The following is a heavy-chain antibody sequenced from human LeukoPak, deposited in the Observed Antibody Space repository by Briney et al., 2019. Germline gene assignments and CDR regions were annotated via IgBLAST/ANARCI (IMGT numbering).Heavy chain of an antibody. CDR2: ISYGGSNK. CDR1: GFTFSSYA. J-gene: IGHJ4*02. Sequence: GRSLRLSCAASGFTFSSYAMHWVRQAPGKGLEWVAVISYGGSNKYYADSVKGRFTISRDNSKNTLYLQMNSLRAEDTAVYYCARDFPPYYDFWSGYYDYWGQGTLVTVSS. CDR3: ARDFPPYYDFWSGYYDY. D-gene: IGHD3-3*01. V-gene: IGHV3-30*04.